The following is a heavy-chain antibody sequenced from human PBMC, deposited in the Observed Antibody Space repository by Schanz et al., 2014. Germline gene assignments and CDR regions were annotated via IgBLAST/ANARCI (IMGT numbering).Heavy chain of an antibody. D-gene: IGHD3-9*01. CDR3: ARDSRPNYDFLTAYYSSDY. CDR2: ISSSGSYI. Sequence: EVQLVESGGGLVKPGGSLRLSCEASEFTFSSYKMNWVRQAPGKGLEWVSSISSSGSYIHYADSVKGRFTISRDNAKNTLYLHMNSLRAEDTAVYYCARDSRPNYDFLTAYYSSDYWGQGTLVTVSS. V-gene: IGHV3-21*01. CDR1: EFTFSSYK. J-gene: IGHJ4*02.